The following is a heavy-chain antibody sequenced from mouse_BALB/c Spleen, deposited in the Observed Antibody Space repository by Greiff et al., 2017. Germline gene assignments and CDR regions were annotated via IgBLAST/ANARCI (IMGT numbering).Heavy chain of an antibody. CDR2: IDPANGNT. D-gene: IGHD1-1*01. CDR1: GFNIKDTY. V-gene: IGHV14-3*02. CDR3: ARPDYYGSSYEDY. Sequence: VQLQQSGAELVKPGASVKLSCTASGFNIKDTYMHWVKQRPEQGLEWIGRIDPANGNTKYDPKFQGKATITADTSSNTAYLQLSSLTSEDTAVYYCARPDYYGSSYEDYWGQGTTLTVSS. J-gene: IGHJ2*01.